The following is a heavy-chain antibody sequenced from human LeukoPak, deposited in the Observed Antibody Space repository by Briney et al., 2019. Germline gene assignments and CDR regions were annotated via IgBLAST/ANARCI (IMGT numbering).Heavy chain of an antibody. CDR2: ISSNGGST. CDR3: ARAKVVDIVATLYYYYGMDV. J-gene: IGHJ6*02. CDR1: GFTFSSYA. D-gene: IGHD5-12*01. Sequence: GGSLRLSCAASGFTFSSYAMHWVRQAPGKGLEYVSAISSNGGSTYYANSVKGRFTISRDNSKNTLYLQMGSLRAGDMAVYYCARAKVVDIVATLYYYYGMDVWGQGTTVTVSS. V-gene: IGHV3-64*01.